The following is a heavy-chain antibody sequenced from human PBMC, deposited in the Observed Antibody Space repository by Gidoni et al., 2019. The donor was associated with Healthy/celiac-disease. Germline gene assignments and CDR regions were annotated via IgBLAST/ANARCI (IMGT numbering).Heavy chain of an antibody. CDR3: ARDTGRGYSYGPSLDY. Sequence: QLQLQESGPGLVKPSETLSLTCTVPGRHISTYYGRWIRQSPGKGLEWIGYIYYSGSTNYNPSPKSRVTISVDTYKNQCSLKLSSVTAEDTAVYYWARDTGRGYSYGPSLDYWGQGTLVTVSS. CDR1: GRHISTYY. D-gene: IGHD5-18*01. CDR2: IYYSGST. J-gene: IGHJ4*02. V-gene: IGHV4-59*01.